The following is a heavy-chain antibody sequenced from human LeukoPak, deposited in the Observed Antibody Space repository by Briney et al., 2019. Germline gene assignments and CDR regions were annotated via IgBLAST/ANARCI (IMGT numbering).Heavy chain of an antibody. J-gene: IGHJ4*02. D-gene: IGHD1-26*01. CDR2: ISGSGGNT. V-gene: IGHV3-23*01. Sequence: GGSLRLSCAASGFTFSSYAMSWVRQAPGKGLEWVSAISGSGGNTYYADSVKGRSTISRDNSKNTLYLQMNSLRAEDTTVYYCAKMGDTGTYGTLDYWGQGTLVTVSS. CDR1: GFTFSSYA. CDR3: AKMGDTGTYGTLDY.